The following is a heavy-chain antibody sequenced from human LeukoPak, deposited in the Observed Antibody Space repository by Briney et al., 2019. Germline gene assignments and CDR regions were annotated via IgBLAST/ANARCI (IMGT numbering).Heavy chain of an antibody. CDR1: GGTFSSYA. CDR2: IIPIFGTA. V-gene: IGHV1-69*05. J-gene: IGHJ4*02. Sequence: SVKVSCKASGGTFSSYAISWVRQAPGQGLEWMGGIIPIFGTANYAQKFQGRVTITTDEYTSTAYMELSSLRSEDTAVYYCARGTVQMLPIYFDYWGQGTLVTVSS. D-gene: IGHD2-8*01. CDR3: ARGTVQMLPIYFDY.